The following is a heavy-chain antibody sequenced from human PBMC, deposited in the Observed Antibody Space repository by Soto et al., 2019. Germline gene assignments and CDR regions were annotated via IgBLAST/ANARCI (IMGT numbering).Heavy chain of an antibody. V-gene: IGHV4-31*03. D-gene: IGHD2-21*02. Sequence: SESLSPTFTVSGSTIRNGPYHRNWVRQHPGKGLEWIGYIYYSWNTNYNPSLSSRVTISADTPKNQFSLKLTSLTAADTAIYYCARGVPATPLSGSSYFDPWGQG. CDR1: GSTIRNGPYH. CDR2: IYYSWNT. J-gene: IGHJ5*02. CDR3: ARGVPATPLSGSSYFDP.